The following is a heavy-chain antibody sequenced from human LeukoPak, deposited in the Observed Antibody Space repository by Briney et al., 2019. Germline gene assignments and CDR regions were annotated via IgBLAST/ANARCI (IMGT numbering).Heavy chain of an antibody. D-gene: IGHD3-22*01. V-gene: IGHV4-59*01. CDR1: GGFISSYY. Sequence: SETLTLTCTVSGGFISSYYWSWIRQPPGKGLEWIGYSYYSGSTNYNPSLKSRVTISVDTSKNQFSLKLSSVTAADTAVYYCAILVVPPWYFDLWGRGTLVTVSS. J-gene: IGHJ2*01. CDR2: SYYSGST. CDR3: AILVVPPWYFDL.